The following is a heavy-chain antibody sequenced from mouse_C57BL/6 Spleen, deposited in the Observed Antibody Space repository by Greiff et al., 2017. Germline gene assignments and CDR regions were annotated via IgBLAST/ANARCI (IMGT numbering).Heavy chain of an antibody. CDR2: IYPRSGNT. J-gene: IGHJ1*03. D-gene: IGHD2-4*01. Sequence: VQLVESGAELARPGASVKLSCKASGYTFTSYGISWVKQRTGQGLEWIGEIYPRSGNTYYNEKFKGKATLTADKSSSTAYMELRSLTSEDSAVYFCARGDYDYEGWYFDVWGTGTTVTVSS. CDR1: GYTFTSYG. CDR3: ARGDYDYEGWYFDV. V-gene: IGHV1-81*01.